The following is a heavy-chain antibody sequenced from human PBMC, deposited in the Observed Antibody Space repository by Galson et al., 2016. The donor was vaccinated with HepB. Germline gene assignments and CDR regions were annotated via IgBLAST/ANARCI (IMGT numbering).Heavy chain of an antibody. V-gene: IGHV3-23*01. D-gene: IGHD3-10*01. CDR3: AAVWFGRETIDC. Sequence: SLRLSCAASGFTVNTYGMSWVRRAPGEGLEWVSSISGSRDYADSVKGRFTISRDNLKNTLYLQMNSLRAEDTAVYYCAAVWFGRETIDCWGQGTLVTVSS. J-gene: IGHJ4*02. CDR1: GFTVNTYG. CDR2: ISGSR.